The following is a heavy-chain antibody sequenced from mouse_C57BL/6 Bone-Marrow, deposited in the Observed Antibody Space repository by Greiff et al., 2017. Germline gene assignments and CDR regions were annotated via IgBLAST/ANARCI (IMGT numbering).Heavy chain of an antibody. CDR2: IDPSDSYT. V-gene: IGHV1-59*01. Sequence: QVQLQQPGAELVRPGPSVKLSCKASGYTFTSYWMHWVKQRPGQGLEWIGVIDPSDSYTNYNQKFKGKATLTVDTSSSTAYMQLSSLTSEDSAVYYCAREYDYGCAYWGQGTLVTVSA. CDR1: GYTFTSYW. J-gene: IGHJ3*01. D-gene: IGHD2-4*01. CDR3: AREYDYGCAY.